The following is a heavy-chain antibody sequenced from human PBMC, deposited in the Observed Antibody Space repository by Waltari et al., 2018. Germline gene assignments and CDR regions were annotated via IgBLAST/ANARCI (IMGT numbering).Heavy chain of an antibody. D-gene: IGHD4-17*01. CDR1: GFTFSNYA. V-gene: IGHV3-23*03. Sequence: EVQLLESGGGLVQPGGSLRLSCAASGFTFSNYAMSWVRQAPGKGLEWVSVIYSSGSTYYVDSVKGRFTISRDNSKNTLYLQMNSLRAEDTAVYYCAKDHYGDYGDAFDIWGQGTMVTVSS. J-gene: IGHJ3*02. CDR2: IYSSGST. CDR3: AKDHYGDYGDAFDI.